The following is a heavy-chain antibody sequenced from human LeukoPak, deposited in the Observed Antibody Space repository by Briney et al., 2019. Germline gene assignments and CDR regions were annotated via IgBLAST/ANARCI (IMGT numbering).Heavy chain of an antibody. CDR2: IGTAGDT. D-gene: IGHD5-12*01. J-gene: IGHJ4*02. CDR1: GFTFSSYD. Sequence: GGSLSLSCAASGFTFSSYDMHWVPQATGKGLEWVSAIGTAGDTYYPGSVKGRFTISRENAKNSLYLQMNSLRAGDTAVYYCARALRGYDFNYFDYWGQGTLVTVSS. V-gene: IGHV3-13*01. CDR3: ARALRGYDFNYFDY.